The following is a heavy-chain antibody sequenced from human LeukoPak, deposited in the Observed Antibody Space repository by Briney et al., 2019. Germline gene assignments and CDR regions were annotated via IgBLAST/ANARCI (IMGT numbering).Heavy chain of an antibody. CDR3: AKAHFDWLLYPLDV. CDR1: GFTFSSYA. J-gene: IGHJ6*02. V-gene: IGHV3-23*01. Sequence: GGSLRLSCAASGFTFSSYAMSWVRQAPGKGLAWVSGITASGNTPFYADSVKGRFTISRDNSKNTLYLQLNNLRAEDTAIYYCAKAHFDWLLYPLDVWGQGTTVTVSS. CDR2: ITASGNTP. D-gene: IGHD3-9*01.